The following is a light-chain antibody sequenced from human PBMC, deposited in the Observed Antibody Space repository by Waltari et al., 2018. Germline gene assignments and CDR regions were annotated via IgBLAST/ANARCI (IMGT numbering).Light chain of an antibody. CDR1: QTISYS. J-gene: IGKJ2*01. CDR2: AAD. V-gene: IGKV1-39*01. CDR3: RQSYSIPYT. Sequence: DIQMTQYPSYLSASVGDRVTISCRASQTISYSLNWIQQKPGEAPRLLIYAADGLQSGVPSRFSGSGSGTDFTLTISNLQPEDFATYYCRQSYSIPYTFGQGTTL.